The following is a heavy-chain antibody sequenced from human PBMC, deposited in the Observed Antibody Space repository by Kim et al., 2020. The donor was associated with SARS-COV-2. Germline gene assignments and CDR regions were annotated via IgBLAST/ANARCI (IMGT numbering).Heavy chain of an antibody. D-gene: IGHD3-9*01. V-gene: IGHV4-34*01. CDR1: GGSFSGYY. CDR3: ARGRVRYFDWLLYPAEYDY. Sequence: SETLSLTCAVYGGSFSGYYWSWIRQPPGKGLEWIGEINHSGSTNYNPSLKSRVTISVDTSKNQFSLKLSSVTAADTAVYYCARGRVRYFDWLLYPAEYDYWGQGTLVTVSS. CDR2: INHSGST. J-gene: IGHJ4*02.